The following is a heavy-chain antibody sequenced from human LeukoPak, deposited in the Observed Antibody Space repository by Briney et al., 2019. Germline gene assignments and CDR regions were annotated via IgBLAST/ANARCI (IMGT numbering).Heavy chain of an antibody. V-gene: IGHV3-30*02. J-gene: IGHJ4*02. CDR2: IRYDGSNK. D-gene: IGHD5-18*01. CDR3: ARRATTERGHSYGLDY. Sequence: PGGSLRLSCAASGFTFSSYGMHWVRQAPGKGLEWVAFIRYDGSNKYYADSVKGRITISRDNAKNSLYLQMNSLRAEDTAVYYCARRATTERGHSYGLDYWGQGTLVTVSS. CDR1: GFTFSSYG.